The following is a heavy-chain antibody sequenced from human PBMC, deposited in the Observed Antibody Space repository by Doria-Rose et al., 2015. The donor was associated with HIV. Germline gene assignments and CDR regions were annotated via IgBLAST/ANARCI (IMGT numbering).Heavy chain of an antibody. CDR2: IFSDDER. Sequence: QESGPVLAKPTETLTLTCTVFGVSLSSPGMGVSWTRQPPGKALEWLANIFSDDERSYKTSLKSRLTISRGTSKSQVVLTMTDMDPVDTATYYCARIKSSRWYHKYYFDFWGQGTLVIVSA. D-gene: IGHD6-13*01. CDR3: ARIKSSRWYHKYYFDF. V-gene: IGHV2-26*01. CDR1: GVSLSSPGMG. J-gene: IGHJ4*02.